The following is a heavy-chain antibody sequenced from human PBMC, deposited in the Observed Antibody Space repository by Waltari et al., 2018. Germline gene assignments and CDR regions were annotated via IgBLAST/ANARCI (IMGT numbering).Heavy chain of an antibody. Sequence: QVQLQESGPGLVKPAETLSLTCTVSGGSISNYYCSWIRQPPGKGLAWIGYISYSGRTTYSPSLKSRVTITVDTSKKQFSLKLNFVTAADTAVYYCARGSEGSYCSGGTCYSYYYMDVWGKGTTVTVSS. CDR1: GGSISNYY. J-gene: IGHJ6*03. CDR3: ARGSEGSYCSGGTCYSYYYMDV. V-gene: IGHV4-59*01. CDR2: ISYSGRT. D-gene: IGHD2-15*01.